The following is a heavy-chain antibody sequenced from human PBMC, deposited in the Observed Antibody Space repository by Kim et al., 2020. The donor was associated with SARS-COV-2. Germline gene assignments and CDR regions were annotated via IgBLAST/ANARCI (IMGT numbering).Heavy chain of an antibody. D-gene: IGHD3-10*01. CDR1: GFTVSSNY. Sequence: GGSLRLSCAASGFTVSSNYMSWVRQAPGKGLEWVSVIYSGGSTYYADSVKGRFTISRDNSKNTLYLQMNSLRAEDTAVYYCARALRGGWFDPWGQGTLVTVSS. CDR2: IYSGGST. CDR3: ARALRGGWFDP. J-gene: IGHJ5*02. V-gene: IGHV3-66*01.